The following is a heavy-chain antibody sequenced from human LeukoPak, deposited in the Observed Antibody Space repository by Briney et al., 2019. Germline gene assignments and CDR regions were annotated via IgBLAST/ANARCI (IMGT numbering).Heavy chain of an antibody. CDR3: VSFYETY. CDR2: INSDGSWT. J-gene: IGHJ4*02. CDR1: GSYW. V-gene: IGHV3-74*01. Sequence: QPGGSLRLSCAASGSYWMHWVRQAPGKGLVWVSHINSDGSWTSYADSVKGRFTISKDNAKNTVYQQMNNLRAEDTAVYYCVSFYETYWGRGTLVTVSS. D-gene: IGHD2/OR15-2a*01.